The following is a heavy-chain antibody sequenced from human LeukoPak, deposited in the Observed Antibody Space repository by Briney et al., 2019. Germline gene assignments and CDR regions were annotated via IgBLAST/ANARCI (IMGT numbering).Heavy chain of an antibody. CDR2: FDPEDGET. CDR3: TTGTSTFIAAPGRY. Sequence: ASVKVSCKVSGYTLTELSMHWVRQAPGKRLEWMGGFDPEDGETIYAQKFQGRVTMTEDTSTDTAYMELSSLRSEDTAVYYCTTGTSTFIAAPGRYWGQGTLVIVSS. V-gene: IGHV1-24*01. J-gene: IGHJ4*02. CDR1: GYTLTELS. D-gene: IGHD6-13*01.